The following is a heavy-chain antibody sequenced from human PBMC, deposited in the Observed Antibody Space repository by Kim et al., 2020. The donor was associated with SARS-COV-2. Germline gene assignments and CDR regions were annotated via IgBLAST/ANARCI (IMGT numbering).Heavy chain of an antibody. CDR1: GYTFTSYT. D-gene: IGHD6-6*01. V-gene: IGHV7-4-1*02. CDR3: ARSVQYSSSAGFDP. Sequence: ASVKVSCKASGYTFTSYTINWVRQAPGQVLEWMGWINTNTGNPTYAQGFTGRVVFSLDTSVSTAYLQISSLKAEDTAVYYCARSVQYSSSAGFDPGGQGTVVTVAS. J-gene: IGHJ5*02. CDR2: INTNTGNP.